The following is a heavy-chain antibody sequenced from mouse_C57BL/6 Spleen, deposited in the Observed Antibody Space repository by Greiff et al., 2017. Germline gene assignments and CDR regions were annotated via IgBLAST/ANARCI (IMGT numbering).Heavy chain of an antibody. CDR3: ARGQRHYWYFDV. V-gene: IGHV1-69*01. CDR1: GYTFTSYW. Sequence: QVQLQQPGAELVMPGASVKLSCKASGYTFTSYWMHWVKQRPGQGLEWIGEIDPSDSYTNYNQKVKGKSTLTVDKSSSTAYMQLNSLTSEDSAVYYCARGQRHYWYFDVWGTGTMVTGSS. J-gene: IGHJ1*03. CDR2: IDPSDSYT. D-gene: IGHD1-2*01.